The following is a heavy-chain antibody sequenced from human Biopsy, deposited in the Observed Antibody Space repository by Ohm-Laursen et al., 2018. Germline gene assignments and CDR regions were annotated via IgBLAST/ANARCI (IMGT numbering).Heavy chain of an antibody. Sequence: SDTLSLTCTVSRDSISNYYWTWIRQSPGKGLEWIGYIYYTGSTNYNPSVKSRVTISVDTSKNQFSLKLNSVTAADTAVYFCARDSRGGHLNTTSITGKNLDSWGQGALVTVSA. CDR1: RDSISNYY. V-gene: IGHV4-59*01. CDR2: IYYTGST. CDR3: ARDSRGGHLNTTSITGKNLDS. J-gene: IGHJ4*02. D-gene: IGHD5-12*01.